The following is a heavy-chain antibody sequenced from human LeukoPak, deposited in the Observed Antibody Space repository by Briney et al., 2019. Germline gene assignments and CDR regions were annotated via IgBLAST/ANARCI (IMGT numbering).Heavy chain of an antibody. CDR2: IWYDGSNK. CDR3: ARDQVRGATYYYYGMDV. CDR1: GFTFSSYG. Sequence: GGSLRLFCAASGFTFSSYGMHWVRQAPGKGLEWVAVIWYDGSNKYYADSVKGRFTISRDNSKNTLYLQVNSLRAEDTAVYYCARDQVRGATYYYYGMDVWGQGTTVTVSS. J-gene: IGHJ6*02. D-gene: IGHD3-10*01. V-gene: IGHV3-33*01.